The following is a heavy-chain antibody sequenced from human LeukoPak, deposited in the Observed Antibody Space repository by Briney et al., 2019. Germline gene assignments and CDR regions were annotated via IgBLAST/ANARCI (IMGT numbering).Heavy chain of an antibody. J-gene: IGHJ4*02. CDR2: FDPEDGET. V-gene: IGHV1-24*01. CDR1: GYTLTELS. CDR3: ATDDGQQQLVRHY. Sequence: GASVKVSCKVSGYTLTELSMHWVRQAPGKGLEWMGGFDPEDGETIYAQKFQGRATMTEDTSTDTAYMELSSLRSEDTAVYYCATDDGQQQLVRHYWGQGTLVTVSS. D-gene: IGHD6-13*01.